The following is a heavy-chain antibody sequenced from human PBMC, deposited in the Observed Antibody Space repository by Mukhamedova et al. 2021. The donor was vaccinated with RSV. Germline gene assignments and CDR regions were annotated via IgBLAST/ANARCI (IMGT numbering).Heavy chain of an antibody. J-gene: IGHJ4*02. V-gene: IGHV3-30*04. CDR3: ARSSTRITMIGGDY. Sequence: GLEWVAVISYDGSNKYYADSVKGRFTISRDNSKNTLYLQMNSLRAEDTAVYYCARSSTRITMIGGDYWGQGTLVTVSS. CDR2: ISYDGSNK. D-gene: IGHD3-22*01.